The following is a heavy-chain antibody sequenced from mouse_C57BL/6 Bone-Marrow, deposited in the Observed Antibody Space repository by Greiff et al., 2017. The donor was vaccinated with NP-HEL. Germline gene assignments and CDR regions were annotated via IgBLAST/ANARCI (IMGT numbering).Heavy chain of an antibody. CDR1: GFSLTSYG. D-gene: IGHD2-2*01. CDR3: ASHYGYDPAWFAY. CDR2: IWSGGST. J-gene: IGHJ3*01. V-gene: IGHV2-2*01. Sequence: QVQLQQSGPGLVQPSQRLSITCTVSGFSLTSYGVHWVRQSPGKGLEWLGVIWSGGSTDYNAAFISRLSISKDNSKSHVFFKMNSLQADDTAIYYCASHYGYDPAWFAYWGQGTLVTVSA.